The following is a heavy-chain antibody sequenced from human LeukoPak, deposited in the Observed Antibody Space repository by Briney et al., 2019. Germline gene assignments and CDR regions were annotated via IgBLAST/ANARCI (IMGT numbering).Heavy chain of an antibody. CDR1: GGSFSGYY. CDR3: ARSWLTVDY. D-gene: IGHD4/OR15-4a*01. Sequence: SETLSLTCAAYGGSFSGYYWSWIRQPPGKGLEWIGEINHSGSTNYNPSLKSRVTISVDTSKNQFSLKLSSVTAADTAVYYCARSWLTVDYWGQGTLVTVSS. V-gene: IGHV4-34*01. CDR2: INHSGST. J-gene: IGHJ4*02.